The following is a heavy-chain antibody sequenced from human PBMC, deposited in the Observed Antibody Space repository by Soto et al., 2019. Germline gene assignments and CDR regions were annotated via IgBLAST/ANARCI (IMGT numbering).Heavy chain of an antibody. V-gene: IGHV1-18*01. CDR2: ISAYNRNT. CDR3: AGDERGGSPSWYYYCMGV. CDR1: GYTFTSYG. D-gene: IGHD1-26*01. Sequence: GASVKVSCKASGYTFTSYGISWVRQAPGQGLEWMGWISAYNRNTNYAQKLQGRVTMTTDTSASTAYMELRSLRSDDTAVYYCAGDERGGSPSWYYYCMGVGCQGTTVTVSS. J-gene: IGHJ6*02.